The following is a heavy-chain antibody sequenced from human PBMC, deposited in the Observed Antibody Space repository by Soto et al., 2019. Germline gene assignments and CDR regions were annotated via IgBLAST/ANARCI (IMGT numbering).Heavy chain of an antibody. Sequence: EVQLVESGGGLVKPEGSLRLSCAASGFTFNNYNMNWVRQAPGKGLEWVSSIGTSSSYIYYADSLKGRFTISRDNAENSLYLQMNSLRAEDTAVYYCSGVLTGTPNYYYMDVWGEGTTVTVSS. CDR2: IGTSSSYI. CDR1: GFTFNNYN. CDR3: SGVLTGTPNYYYMDV. J-gene: IGHJ6*03. D-gene: IGHD2-15*01. V-gene: IGHV3-21*01.